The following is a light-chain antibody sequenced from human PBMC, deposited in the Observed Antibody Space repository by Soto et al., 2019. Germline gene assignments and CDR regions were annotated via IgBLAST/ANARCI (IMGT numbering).Light chain of an antibody. CDR1: QSVSRD. V-gene: IGKV3-15*01. CDR2: GAS. J-gene: IGKJ1*01. CDR3: QQYDKWPTWT. Sequence: EIVLTQSPATLSVSPGERATLSCRASQSVSRDLAWYQQKPGQAPRLLIYGASTRAPSIPARFSGSGSGTAFTLTISSLQSEDFAVYYWQQYDKWPTWTFGQGTKVENK.